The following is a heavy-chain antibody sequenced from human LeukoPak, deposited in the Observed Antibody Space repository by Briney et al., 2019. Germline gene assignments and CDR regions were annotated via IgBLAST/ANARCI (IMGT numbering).Heavy chain of an antibody. CDR2: MDPNSGDT. V-gene: IGHV1-8*02. D-gene: IGHD3-16*01. CDR3: ARDQGGKQAPDY. J-gene: IGHJ4*02. CDR1: GYTFTSYD. Sequence: ASVKVSCKTSGYTFTSYDINWVRQATGQGLEWMGWMDPNSGDTGYAQKLQGRVTMTTDTSTSTAYMELRSLRSDDTAVYYCARDQGGKQAPDYWGQGTLVTVSS.